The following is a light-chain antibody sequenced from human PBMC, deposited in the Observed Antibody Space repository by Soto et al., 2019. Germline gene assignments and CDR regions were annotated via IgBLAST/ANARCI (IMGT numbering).Light chain of an antibody. CDR1: QSLSGN. J-gene: IGKJ1*01. V-gene: IGKV3-15*01. CDR3: QQYNNWPT. Sequence: EIVLTQSPGTLSLSPGERATLSCRASQSLSGNYLAWYQQKPGQAPRLLIYGASTRATGIPARFSGSGSGTEFTLTISSLQSEDFAVYYCQQYNNWPTFGQGTKVDIK. CDR2: GAS.